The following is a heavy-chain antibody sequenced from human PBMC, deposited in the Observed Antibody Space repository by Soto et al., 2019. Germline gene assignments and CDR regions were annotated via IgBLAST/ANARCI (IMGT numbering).Heavy chain of an antibody. J-gene: IGHJ4*02. CDR1: GFSLSTSGMC. CDR3: ARTRVYYDSSGPYYFDY. Sequence: VSGPTLVNPTQSLTLTCTFSGFSLSTSGMCVSWIRQPPGKALEWLALIDWDDDKYYSTSLKTRLTISKDTSKNQVVLTMTNMDPVDTATYYCARTRVYYDSSGPYYFDYWGQGTLVTVSS. CDR2: IDWDDDK. D-gene: IGHD3-22*01. V-gene: IGHV2-70*01.